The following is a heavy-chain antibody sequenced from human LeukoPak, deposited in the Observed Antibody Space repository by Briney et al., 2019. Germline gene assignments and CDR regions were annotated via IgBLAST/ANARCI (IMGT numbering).Heavy chain of an antibody. J-gene: IGHJ4*02. V-gene: IGHV3-23*01. Sequence: GGSLRLSCAASGFTFSSYAMSWVRQAPGKGLEWVSAISDSSSTIYYADSVKGRFTISRDNAKNSLYLQMNSLRAEDTAVYYCTGKFDYWGQGTLVTASS. CDR1: GFTFSSYA. CDR2: ISDSSSTI. CDR3: TGKFDY.